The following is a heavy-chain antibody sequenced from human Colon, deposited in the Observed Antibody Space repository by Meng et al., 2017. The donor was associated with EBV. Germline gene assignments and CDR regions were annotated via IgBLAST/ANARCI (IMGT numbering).Heavy chain of an antibody. J-gene: IGHJ5*02. CDR3: ARGPYCGGDCYWFDP. CDR1: GDSISSGDYS. Sequence: QLLLQESDSGLVQPSQSLSPTCAVSGDSISSGDYSWSWIRQPPGQGLEWIGYIYHGGTTYNPSLKSRVTISVDNSKNQFSLRLTSVTAADTAVYYCARGPYCGGDCYWFDPWGQGTLVTVSS. CDR2: IYHGGTT. D-gene: IGHD2-21*02. V-gene: IGHV4-30-2*01.